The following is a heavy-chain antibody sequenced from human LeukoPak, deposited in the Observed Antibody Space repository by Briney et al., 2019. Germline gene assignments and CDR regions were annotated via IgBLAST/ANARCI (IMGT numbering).Heavy chain of an antibody. V-gene: IGHV1-18*01. Sequence: DSVKVSCKASGYTFTSYIISWVRQAPGQGLEWMGWINAYNGNTDYAQRVQGRVTMTTDTSTSTAYMELRRLRSDDTAVYYCARAPYCSGGSCYPFDYWGQGTLVTVSS. CDR3: ARAPYCSGGSCYPFDY. J-gene: IGHJ4*02. CDR1: GYTFTSYI. CDR2: INAYNGNT. D-gene: IGHD2-15*01.